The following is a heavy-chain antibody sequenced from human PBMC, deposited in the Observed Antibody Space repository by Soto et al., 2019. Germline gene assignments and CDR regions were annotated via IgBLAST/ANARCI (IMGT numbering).Heavy chain of an antibody. CDR3: VKDWTGGKCPCMDV. D-gene: IGHD2-8*02. Sequence: PGGSLRLSCAASGFTFGNYAMTWVRQAPGKGLEWVSSISGGDATTYYTDSVKGRFTTSRDNSKNTVSLQMNSLRVEDTAVYYCVKDWTGGKCPCMDVWGQGTTVTVSS. V-gene: IGHV3-23*01. CDR2: ISGGDATT. J-gene: IGHJ6*02. CDR1: GFTFGNYA.